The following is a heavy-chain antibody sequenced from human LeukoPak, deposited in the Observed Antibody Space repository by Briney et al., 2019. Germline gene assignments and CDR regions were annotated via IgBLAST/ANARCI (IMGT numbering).Heavy chain of an antibody. Sequence: GGSLRLSCAASGFTFSSYAMSWVRQAPGKGLEWVSTISNSDGSTYYADSVKGRFTISRDNAKNSLYLQMNSLRAEDTALYYCAREGNYYGSGSYDYWGQGTLVTVSS. D-gene: IGHD3-10*01. CDR3: AREGNYYGSGSYDY. V-gene: IGHV3-23*01. J-gene: IGHJ4*02. CDR1: GFTFSSYA. CDR2: ISNSDGST.